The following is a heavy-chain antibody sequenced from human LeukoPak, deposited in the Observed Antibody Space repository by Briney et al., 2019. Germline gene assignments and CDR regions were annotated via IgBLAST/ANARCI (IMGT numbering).Heavy chain of an antibody. D-gene: IGHD6-19*01. V-gene: IGHV4-4*09. CDR2: IYTSGST. Sequence: PSETLSLTCIVFGGSISSYYWSWIRQPPGKGLEWIGYIYTSGSTNYNPSLKSRVTISVDTSKNQFSLKLSSVTAADTAVYYCARHHVYSSGWSSSFDYWGQGTLVTVSS. CDR1: GGSISSYY. CDR3: ARHHVYSSGWSSSFDY. J-gene: IGHJ4*02.